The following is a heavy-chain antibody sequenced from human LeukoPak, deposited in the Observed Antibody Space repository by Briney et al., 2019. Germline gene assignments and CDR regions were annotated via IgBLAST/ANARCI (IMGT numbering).Heavy chain of an antibody. CDR2: ISSSSSYI. CDR3: ARDDSYGNYMDV. CDR1: GFTFSSYS. Sequence: GGSLRLSCAASGFTFSSYSMNWVRQAPGKGLGWVSSISSSSSYIYYADSVKGRFTISRDNAKNSLYLQMNSLRAEDTAVYYCARDDSYGNYMDVWGKGTTVTISS. V-gene: IGHV3-21*01. J-gene: IGHJ6*03. D-gene: IGHD5-18*01.